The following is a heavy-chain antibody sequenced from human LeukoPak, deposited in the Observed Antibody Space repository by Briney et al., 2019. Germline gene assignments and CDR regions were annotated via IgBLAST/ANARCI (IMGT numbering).Heavy chain of an antibody. Sequence: PGGSLRLSCAASGFTFSSYSMNWVRQAPGKGLEWVSSISSSSSYIYYADSVKGRFTISRDNSKNTLYLQMNSLRAEDTAVYYCARERLGWGFDYWGQGTLVTVSS. V-gene: IGHV3-21*01. CDR1: GFTFSSYS. CDR2: ISSSSSYI. D-gene: IGHD6-19*01. J-gene: IGHJ4*02. CDR3: ARERLGWGFDY.